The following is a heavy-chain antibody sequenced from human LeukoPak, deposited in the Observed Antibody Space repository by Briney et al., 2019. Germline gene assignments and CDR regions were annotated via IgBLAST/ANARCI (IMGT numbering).Heavy chain of an antibody. CDR2: IYDSGST. V-gene: IGHV4-38-2*02. J-gene: IGHJ4*02. CDR1: GYSISSGYY. CDR3: ARVGGELPYYFDY. D-gene: IGHD3-16*02. Sequence: SETLSLTCTVSGYSISSGYYWGWIRQPPGKGLEWIGSIYDSGSTYYNPSLKSRVTISVDTSKNQFSLKLSSVTAADTAVYYCARVGGELPYYFDYWGQGTLVTVSS.